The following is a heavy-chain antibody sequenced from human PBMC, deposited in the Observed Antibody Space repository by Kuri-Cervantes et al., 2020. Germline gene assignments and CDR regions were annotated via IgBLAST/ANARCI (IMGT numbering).Heavy chain of an antibody. Sequence: GESLKISCAASGFIFSDYYMTWIRQAPGKGLEWVSYISNSDATIFYADSVKGRFTISRDNAKNSLFLQMNSLRVEDTAVYYCARLLAATPDYWGQETRVTVSS. CDR2: ISNSDATI. CDR1: GFIFSDYY. V-gene: IGHV3-11*01. CDR3: ARLLAATPDY. D-gene: IGHD2-15*01. J-gene: IGHJ4*02.